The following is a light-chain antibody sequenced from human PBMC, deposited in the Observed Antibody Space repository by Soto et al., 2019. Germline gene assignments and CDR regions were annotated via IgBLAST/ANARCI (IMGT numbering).Light chain of an antibody. CDR2: DAS. CDR1: QSVDND. CDR3: QQYNNWPLP. Sequence: EIVMTQSPATLSVSPGDRATLSCRASQSVDNDLAWYQQKPGQPPRLLIYDASTRATGTPARFSGSQSGTEFTLTISGLLSEVFEVYFCQQYNNWPLPFGGGTKVEPK. V-gene: IGKV3D-15*01. J-gene: IGKJ4*01.